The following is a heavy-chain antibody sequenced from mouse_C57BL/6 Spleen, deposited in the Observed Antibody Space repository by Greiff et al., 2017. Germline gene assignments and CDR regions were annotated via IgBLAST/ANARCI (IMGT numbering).Heavy chain of an antibody. CDR2: INPNNGGT. D-gene: IGHD2-3*01. V-gene: IGHV1-26*01. J-gene: IGHJ3*01. CDR3: AREDDGYYLY. Sequence: VQLQQSGPELVKPGASVKISCKASGYTFTDYYMNWVKQSHGKSLEWIGDINPNNGGTSYNQKFKGKATLTVDKSSSTAYMELRSLTSDDSAVYYCAREDDGYYLYWGQGTLVTVSA. CDR1: GYTFTDYY.